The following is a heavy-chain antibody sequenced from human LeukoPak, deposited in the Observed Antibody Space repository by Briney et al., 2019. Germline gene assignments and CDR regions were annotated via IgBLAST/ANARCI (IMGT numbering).Heavy chain of an antibody. CDR1: GGSFSGYY. V-gene: IGHV4-34*01. D-gene: IGHD3-10*01. CDR2: INHSGST. Sequence: KPSETLSLTCAVYGGSFSGYYWSWIRPPPGKGLEWIGEINHSGSTNYNPSLKSRVTISVDTSKNQFSLKLSSVTAADTAVYYCARGRPITMVRGVIITRDPPYDYWGQGTLVTVSS. CDR3: ARGRPITMVRGVIITRDPPYDY. J-gene: IGHJ4*02.